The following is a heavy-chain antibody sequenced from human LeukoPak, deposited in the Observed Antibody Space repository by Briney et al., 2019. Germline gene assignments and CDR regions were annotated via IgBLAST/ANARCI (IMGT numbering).Heavy chain of an antibody. J-gene: IGHJ4*02. Sequence: PSETLSLTCAVYGGSFSGYSWSWIRQPPGKGLEWIGEINHSGSTNYNPSLKSRVTISVDTSKNQFSLKLSSVTAADTAVYYCARGGNLGYGYWGQGTLVTVSS. CDR3: ARGGNLGYGY. V-gene: IGHV4-34*01. CDR2: INHSGST. CDR1: GGSFSGYS. D-gene: IGHD2-15*01.